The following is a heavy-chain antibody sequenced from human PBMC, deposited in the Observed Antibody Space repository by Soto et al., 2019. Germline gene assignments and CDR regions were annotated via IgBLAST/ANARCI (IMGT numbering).Heavy chain of an antibody. D-gene: IGHD5-18*01. V-gene: IGHV4-30-2*01. Sequence: SETLSLTCTVSGGSISNAAYSWSWIRQPPGKGLEWIGYIYPSGMPFYNPSLRSRVTISIDRSNDQFSLNLKSVTAADTAVYYCARERGGYGLFDSWGQGTLVTVYS. CDR3: ARERGGYGLFDS. J-gene: IGHJ4*02. CDR1: GGSISNAAYS. CDR2: IYPSGMP.